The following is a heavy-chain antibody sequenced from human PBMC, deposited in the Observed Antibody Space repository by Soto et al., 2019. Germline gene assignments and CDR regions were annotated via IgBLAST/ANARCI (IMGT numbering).Heavy chain of an antibody. CDR1: RDSVSSNSAG. CDR3: ARGEQYSGRIFDY. CDR2: TYYRSKWYY. V-gene: IGHV6-1*01. J-gene: IGHJ4*01. D-gene: IGHD1-26*01. Sequence: PSQTRSLTCXITRDSVSSNSAGWSWVRQSPSRGLEWLGRTYYRSKWYYEYAVSVRGRITINPDTSKNQYSLQLNPVTPEDTAVYFCARGEQYSGRIFDYWGQGTLVTVSS.